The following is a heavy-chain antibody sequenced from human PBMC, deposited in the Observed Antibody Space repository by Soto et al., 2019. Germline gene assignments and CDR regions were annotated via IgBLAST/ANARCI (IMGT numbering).Heavy chain of an antibody. J-gene: IGHJ6*02. D-gene: IGHD2-2*01. CDR1: GYTLTELS. Sequence: GASVKVSCKVSGYTLTELSMHWVRQAPGKGLEWMGGFDPEDGETIYAQKFQGRVTMTEDTSTDTSYMELSSLRSEDTAVYYCATGGVGVLVPAAHSYGYYGMDVWGQGTTVTVSS. CDR3: ATGGVGVLVPAAHSYGYYGMDV. V-gene: IGHV1-24*01. CDR2: FDPEDGET.